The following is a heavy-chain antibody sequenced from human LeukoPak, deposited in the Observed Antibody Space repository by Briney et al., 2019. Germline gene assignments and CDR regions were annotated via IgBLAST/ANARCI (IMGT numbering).Heavy chain of an antibody. Sequence: PSETLSLTCTVSGGSISSGSYYWSWIRQPAGKGLEWIGRIYTSGSTNYNPSLKSRVTLSVDTSKNQFSLKLSSVTAADTAVYYCARGEVVPAASYGMDVWGQGTTVTVSS. CDR1: GGSISSGSYY. J-gene: IGHJ6*02. CDR2: IYTSGST. CDR3: ARGEVVPAASYGMDV. V-gene: IGHV4-61*02. D-gene: IGHD2-2*01.